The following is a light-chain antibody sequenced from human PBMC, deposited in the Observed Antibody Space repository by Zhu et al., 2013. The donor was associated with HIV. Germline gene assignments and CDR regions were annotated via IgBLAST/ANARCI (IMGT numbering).Light chain of an antibody. Sequence: QSALTQPASVPGSPGQSITISCTGTSSDVGNYNYVSWYQQHPGKAPKLMIYEVSNRPSGVSNRFSGSKSGNTASLTISGLQAEDEADYYCSSYTTTTCVVFGGGTKLTVL. V-gene: IGLV2-14*01. CDR3: SSYTTTTCVV. CDR1: SSDVGNYNY. CDR2: EVS. J-gene: IGLJ2*01.